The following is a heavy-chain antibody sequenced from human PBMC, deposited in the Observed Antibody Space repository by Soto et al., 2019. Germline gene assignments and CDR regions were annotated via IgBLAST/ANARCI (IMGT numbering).Heavy chain of an antibody. D-gene: IGHD4-4*01. V-gene: IGHV3-23*01. CDR1: GFTFNAYA. J-gene: IGHJ4*02. CDR2: IGGSGGNR. CDR3: ARVASDYINSVDH. Sequence: VQLLESGGALVQPGGSLRLSCAASGFTFNAYAMTWARQAPGKGLEWVSAIGGSGGNRYYAASVKGRFTISRDNSKDTLDLQMNRLRVEDTAVYYCARVASDYINSVDHWGQGILVTVSS.